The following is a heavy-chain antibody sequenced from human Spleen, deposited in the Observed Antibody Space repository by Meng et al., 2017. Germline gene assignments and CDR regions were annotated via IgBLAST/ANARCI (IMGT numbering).Heavy chain of an antibody. V-gene: IGHV2-5*02. Sequence: QITLKESGPTLVEPTQTLTLTCTFSGFSLDTSGVGVGWIRQPPGKALEWLVFIYWDDDKRYNPSLKSRLIISKDTSQNQVVLTMTNMDSVDTATYYCAYRRGSLWEDWFDPWGQGTLVTVSS. CDR2: IYWDDDK. CDR3: AYRRGSLWEDWFDP. D-gene: IGHD1-26*01. J-gene: IGHJ5*02. CDR1: GFSLDTSGVG.